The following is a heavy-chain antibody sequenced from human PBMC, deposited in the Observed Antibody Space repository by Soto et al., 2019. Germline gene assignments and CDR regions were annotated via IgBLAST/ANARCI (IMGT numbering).Heavy chain of an antibody. J-gene: IGHJ5*02. D-gene: IGHD2-15*01. CDR3: AREEILVAYNWFDP. CDR2: TYYRSKWYS. CDR1: GDSVSSNSAA. V-gene: IGHV6-1*01. Sequence: SQTLSLTCAISGDSVSSNSAAWNWIRPSPSRGLEWLGRTYYRSKWYSDYAVSVKSRITINPDTSKNQFSLQLNSVTPEDTAVYYCAREEILVAYNWFDPWGQGTLVTVSS.